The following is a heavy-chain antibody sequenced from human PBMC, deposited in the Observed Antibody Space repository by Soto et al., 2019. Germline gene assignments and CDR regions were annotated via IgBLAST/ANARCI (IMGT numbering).Heavy chain of an antibody. CDR3: VKGSESSGYLTHLDY. J-gene: IGHJ4*02. CDR2: LTWNGEVL. D-gene: IGHD3-22*01. Sequence: PGGSLRLSCVASGFTFDDYAIHWVRQTPGKGLEWVSGLTWNGEVLGYADSVKGRFTISRDNAKNSLYLEMNSLRPEDTALYYCVKGSESSGYLTHLDYWGQGTLVTVSS. CDR1: GFTFDDYA. V-gene: IGHV3-9*01.